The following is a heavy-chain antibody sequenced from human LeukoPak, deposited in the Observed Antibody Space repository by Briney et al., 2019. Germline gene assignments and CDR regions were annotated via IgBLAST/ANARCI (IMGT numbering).Heavy chain of an antibody. CDR1: GFTFSSYW. V-gene: IGHV3-74*01. CDR3: ARETNYSYGNGGFDY. CDR2: IKSDGSST. J-gene: IGHJ4*02. Sequence: GGSLRLSCAASGFTFSSYWMHWVRQAPGKGLVWVSRIKSDGSSTNYADSVKGRFTISRDNAKNSLYLQMNSLRAEDTAVYYCARETNYSYGNGGFDYWGQGTLVTVSS. D-gene: IGHD5-18*01.